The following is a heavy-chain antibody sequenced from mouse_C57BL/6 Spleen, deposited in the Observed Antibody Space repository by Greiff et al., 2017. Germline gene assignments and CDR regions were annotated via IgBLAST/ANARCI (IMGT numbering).Heavy chain of an antibody. Sequence: QVQLQQSGAELVKPGASVTISCKASGYAFSSYWMNWVKQRPGKGLEWIGQIYPGDGDTNYNGKFKGKATLTADKSSSTAYMHLRSLTSEDSAVYLCARDKTSYFDYWGQGTTLTVSS. D-gene: IGHD1-3*01. CDR2: IYPGDGDT. V-gene: IGHV1-80*01. J-gene: IGHJ2*01. CDR1: GYAFSSYW. CDR3: ARDKTSYFDY.